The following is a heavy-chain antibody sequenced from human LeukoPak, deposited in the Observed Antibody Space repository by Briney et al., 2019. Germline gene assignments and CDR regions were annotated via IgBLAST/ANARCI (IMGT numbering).Heavy chain of an antibody. CDR1: GFTLSNFC. D-gene: IGHD6-19*01. CDR3: AKDVVGQQWLENY. J-gene: IGHJ4*02. V-gene: IGHV3-30*02. CDR2: IQYDGSNK. Sequence: GSLRLSFATSGFTLSNFCMDWVRPAPGQGLEWVAFIQYDGSNKLYGDSVKGRFTISRDNSKNTLYLQMNSLRPEDTAVYYCAKDVVGQQWLENYWGQGTLVTVSS.